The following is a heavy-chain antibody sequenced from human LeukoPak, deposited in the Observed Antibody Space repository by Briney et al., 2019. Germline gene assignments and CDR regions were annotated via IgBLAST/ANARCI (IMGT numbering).Heavy chain of an antibody. D-gene: IGHD6-13*01. V-gene: IGHV4-34*01. CDR3: ARGSSEAPGYSSSWYYNY. CDR2: ITHTGST. Sequence: SETLSLTCAVYGGSFSGYFWSWIRQPPGKGLEWIGEITHTGSTNYNPSLKSRVTILVDTSKDQFSLNLTSVTAADTAVYYCARGSSEAPGYSSSWYYNYWGQGTLVTVSS. CDR1: GGSFSGYF. J-gene: IGHJ4*02.